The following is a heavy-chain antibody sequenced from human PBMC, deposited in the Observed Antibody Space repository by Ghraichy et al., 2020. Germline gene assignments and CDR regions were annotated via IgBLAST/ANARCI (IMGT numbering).Heavy chain of an antibody. CDR3: TMYDYVWGEGLYLNDY. CDR1: GFTFSNAW. D-gene: IGHD3-16*01. J-gene: IGHJ4*02. V-gene: IGHV3-15*01. CDR2: INGGTT. Sequence: GGSLRLSCAASGFTFSNAWVSWVRQAPGKGLEWVGRINGGTTDYGAPVKGRFTMSRDDSKNTLYLQMNSLKTEDTAVYYCTMYDYVWGEGLYLNDYWVQGTLVTVS.